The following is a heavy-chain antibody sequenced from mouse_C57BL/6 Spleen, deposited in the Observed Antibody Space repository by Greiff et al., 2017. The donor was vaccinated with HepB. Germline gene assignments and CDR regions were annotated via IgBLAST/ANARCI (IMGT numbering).Heavy chain of an antibody. J-gene: IGHJ4*01. V-gene: IGHV1-81*01. CDR2: IYPRSGNT. CDR1: GYTFTSYG. D-gene: IGHD2-5*01. CDR3: ARGYSTSAMDY. Sequence: VQLQQSGAELARPGASVKLSCKASGYTFTSYGISWVKQRTGQGLEWIGEIYPRSGNTYYNEKFKGKATLTADKSSSTAYMELSSLTSDDSAVYFCARGYSTSAMDYWGQGTSVTVSS.